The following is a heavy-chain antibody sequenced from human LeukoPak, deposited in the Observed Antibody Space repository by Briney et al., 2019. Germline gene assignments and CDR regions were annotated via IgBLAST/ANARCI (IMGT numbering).Heavy chain of an antibody. Sequence: ASVKVSCKASGGTFSSYAISWVRQAPGQGLEWMGGIIPIFGTANYAQKFQGRVTITTDESTSTAYMELSSLRSEDTAVYYCAIAYARIAAAGTGRYWGQGTLVTVSS. CDR1: GGTFSSYA. D-gene: IGHD6-13*01. J-gene: IGHJ4*02. CDR2: IIPIFGTA. V-gene: IGHV1-69*05. CDR3: AIAYARIAAAGTGRY.